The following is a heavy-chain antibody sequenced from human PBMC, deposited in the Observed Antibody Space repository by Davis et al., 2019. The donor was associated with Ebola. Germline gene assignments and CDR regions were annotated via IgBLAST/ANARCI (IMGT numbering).Heavy chain of an antibody. V-gene: IGHV5-51*01. CDR3: ARHLVVVPAALRPAYYMDV. CDR1: GYSFTSYW. CDR2: IYPGDSDT. Sequence: GESLKISCKGSGYSFTSYWIGWVRQMPGKGLEWMGIIYPGDSDTRYSPSFQGQVTISADKSISTAYLQWSSLKASDTAMYYCARHLVVVPAALRPAYYMDVWGKGTTVTVSS. J-gene: IGHJ6*03. D-gene: IGHD2-2*01.